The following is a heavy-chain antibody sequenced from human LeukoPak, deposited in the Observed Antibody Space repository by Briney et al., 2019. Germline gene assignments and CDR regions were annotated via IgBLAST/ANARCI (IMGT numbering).Heavy chain of an antibody. CDR3: ASCSGWYFDY. CDR1: GGSISSGGYY. Sequence: SQTLSLTCTVSGGSISSGGYYWSWIRQPPGKGLEWIGYIYHSGSTYYNPSLKSRVTISVDRSKNQFSLKLSSVTAADTAVYYCASCSGWYFDYWGQGTLVIVSS. CDR2: IYHSGST. V-gene: IGHV4-30-2*01. D-gene: IGHD6-19*01. J-gene: IGHJ4*02.